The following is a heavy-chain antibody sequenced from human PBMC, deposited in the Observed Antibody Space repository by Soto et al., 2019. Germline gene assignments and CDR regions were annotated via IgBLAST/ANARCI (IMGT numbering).Heavy chain of an antibody. Sequence: QVQLVQSGAEVKKPGSSVKVSCKASGGTFSSYAISWVRQAPGQGLEWMGGIIPIFGTANYAQKFQGRVTITEDESTSTAYMELSSLRSEDTAVYYCARVNIVVVPAAIDYYYYGMDVWGQGTTVTVSS. CDR1: GGTFSSYA. CDR2: IIPIFGTA. D-gene: IGHD2-2*01. J-gene: IGHJ6*02. CDR3: ARVNIVVVPAAIDYYYYGMDV. V-gene: IGHV1-69*12.